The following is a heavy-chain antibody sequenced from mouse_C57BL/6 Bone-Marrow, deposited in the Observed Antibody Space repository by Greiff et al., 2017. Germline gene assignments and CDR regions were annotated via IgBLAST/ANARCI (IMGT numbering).Heavy chain of an antibody. V-gene: IGHV1-80*01. CDR3: ARDWDCFAY. J-gene: IGHJ3*01. D-gene: IGHD4-1*01. CDR1: GYAFTSYW. CDR2: IYPGDGDT. Sequence: QVQLQQSGAELVKPGASVKISCKASGYAFTSYWMNWVKQRPGKGLEWIGQIYPGDGDTNYNGKFKGQATMTADKSSSTAYMQLRSLTAKDSAVYFCARDWDCFAYGGQGTMLTVSA.